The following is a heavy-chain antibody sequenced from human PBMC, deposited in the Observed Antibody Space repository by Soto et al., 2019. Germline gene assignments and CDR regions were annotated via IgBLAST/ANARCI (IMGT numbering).Heavy chain of an antibody. D-gene: IGHD1-26*01. CDR2: IKQDGSEK. Sequence: GGSLRLSCAASGFTFSSYWMSWVRQAPGKGLEWVANIKQDGSEKYYVDSVKGRFTISRDNARNSLYLQMNSLRAEDTAVYYCARDSVSGIVGATTWFDPWGQGTLVTVSS. J-gene: IGHJ5*02. CDR3: ARDSVSGIVGATTWFDP. V-gene: IGHV3-7*01. CDR1: GFTFSSYW.